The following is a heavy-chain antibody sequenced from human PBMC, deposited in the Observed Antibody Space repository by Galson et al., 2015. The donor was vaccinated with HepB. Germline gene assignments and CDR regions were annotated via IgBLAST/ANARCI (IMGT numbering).Heavy chain of an antibody. Sequence: QSGAEVKKPGESLKISCKGSGSSFTSYWIGWVRQMPGKGLEWMGNIYPGDSNTRYRPSFQGQVTISADKSISTAYLQWSSLKASDTAIYYCARCSSWYRGWFDPWGQGTLVTVSS. V-gene: IGHV5-51*03. CDR2: IYPGDSNT. D-gene: IGHD6-13*01. CDR3: ARCSSWYRGWFDP. CDR1: GSSFTSYW. J-gene: IGHJ5*02.